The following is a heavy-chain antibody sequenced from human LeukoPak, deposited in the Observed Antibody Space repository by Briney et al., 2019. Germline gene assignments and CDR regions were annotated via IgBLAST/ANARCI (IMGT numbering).Heavy chain of an antibody. Sequence: GRSLRLSCAASGFTFSSYGMHWVRQAPGKGLEWVAVISYDGSNKYYADSVKGRFTISRDNSKNTLYLQMSSLRAEDTAVYYCAKDSGIAVAGIFDYWGQGTLVTVSS. D-gene: IGHD6-19*01. J-gene: IGHJ4*02. CDR1: GFTFSSYG. CDR2: ISYDGSNK. CDR3: AKDSGIAVAGIFDY. V-gene: IGHV3-30*18.